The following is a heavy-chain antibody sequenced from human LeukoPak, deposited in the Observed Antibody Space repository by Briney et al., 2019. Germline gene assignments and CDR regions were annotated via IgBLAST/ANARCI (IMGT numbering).Heavy chain of an antibody. Sequence: PGGSLRLSCAASGFIFSDYYMSWIRQAPGKGLEWVSYITSGGSTIYYADSVKGRFTISRDNAKNSLYLQMNSLRAEDTAIYYCARGHLSSFDYWGQGTLVTVSS. D-gene: IGHD6-6*01. CDR1: GFIFSDYY. CDR2: ITSGGSTI. J-gene: IGHJ4*02. V-gene: IGHV3-11*04. CDR3: ARGHLSSFDY.